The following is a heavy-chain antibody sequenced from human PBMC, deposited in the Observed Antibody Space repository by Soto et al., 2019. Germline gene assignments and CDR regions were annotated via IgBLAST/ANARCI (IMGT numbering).Heavy chain of an antibody. Sequence: GASVKGSCKAAGVTFTRQDMRWVRQAPGQGLEWMGGIIPIVGTPQYAEKFQDRVTITADESTSTAYMELSSLTSEDTAVYYCATSDGGDRDRFYYSGQGTPVT. D-gene: IGHD2-21*01. CDR1: GVTFTRQD. CDR2: IIPIVGTP. J-gene: IGHJ4*02. V-gene: IGHV1-69*13. CDR3: ATSDGGDRDRFYY.